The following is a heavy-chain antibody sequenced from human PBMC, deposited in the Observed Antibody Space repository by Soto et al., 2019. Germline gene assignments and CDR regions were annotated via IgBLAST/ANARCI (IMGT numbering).Heavy chain of an antibody. CDR2: IYSGGST. CDR3: AREPPATRHGMHV. Sequence: EVQLVETGGGLIQPGGSLRVSCAASGFTVSSNYMSWVRQAPGKGLEWVSVIYSGGSTYYADSVRRRFTISRDNSKNTLYLQMKSLRAEDSAVNFCAREPPATRHGMHVWSQGTKVTVSS. J-gene: IGHJ6*02. V-gene: IGHV3-53*02. CDR1: GFTVSSNY.